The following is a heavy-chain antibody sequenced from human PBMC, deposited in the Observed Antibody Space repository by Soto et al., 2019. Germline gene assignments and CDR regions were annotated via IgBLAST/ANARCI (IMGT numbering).Heavy chain of an antibody. D-gene: IGHD3-10*01. J-gene: IGHJ5*02. V-gene: IGHV4-38-2*01. CDR2: IYHSGST. CDR3: ARGMVRGVNGKWFDA. Sequence: SETLSLTCAASGYSISSGYYWDWIRQPPGKGLEWIGSIYHSGSTYYNPSLKSRVTISVDTSKNQFSLKLSSVTAADSAVYYCARGMVRGVNGKWFDAWGQGTLV. CDR1: GYSISSGYY.